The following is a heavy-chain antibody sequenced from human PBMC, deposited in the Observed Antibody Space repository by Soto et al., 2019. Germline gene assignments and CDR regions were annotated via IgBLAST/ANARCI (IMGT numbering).Heavy chain of an antibody. CDR2: IKQDGSEK. V-gene: IGHV3-7*01. CDR1: GFTFSSYW. D-gene: IGHD3-16*01. J-gene: IGHJ5*02. Sequence: EAQLVESGGGLVQPGGSLRVSCAVSGFTFSSYWMSWVRQAPGKGLEWVAKIKQDGSEKDYVDSVKGRFTISRDNAKNSQYLHMNTLRAEDTAVYFCARGGRDAYDWFDPWGQGTRVTVSS. CDR3: ARGGRDAYDWFDP.